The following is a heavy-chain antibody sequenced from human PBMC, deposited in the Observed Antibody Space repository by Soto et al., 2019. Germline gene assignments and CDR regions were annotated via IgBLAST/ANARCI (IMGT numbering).Heavy chain of an antibody. CDR3: ARDRAARSGMDV. D-gene: IGHD6-6*01. CDR2: IIPIFGTA. CDR1: GGTFSRYA. Sequence: SVKVSCKASGGTFSRYAISWVRQAPGQGLEWMGGIIPIFGTANYAQKFRGRVTITADESTSTAYMELSSLRSEDTAVYYCARDRAARSGMDVWGQGTTVTVSS. V-gene: IGHV1-69*13. J-gene: IGHJ6*02.